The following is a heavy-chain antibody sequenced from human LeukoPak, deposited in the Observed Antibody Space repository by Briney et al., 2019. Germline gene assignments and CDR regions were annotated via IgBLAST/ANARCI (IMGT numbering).Heavy chain of an antibody. D-gene: IGHD2-2*01. CDR2: LSGSGGST. J-gene: IGHJ4*02. Sequence: PGGSLRLSCAASGFTFSSYAMRWVRQAPGRGLEWVSALSGSGGSTYYADSVKGRFTISRDNSKNTLYLQMNSLRAEDTAVYYCAKGDIVVVPAAIRFDYWGQGTLVTVSS. V-gene: IGHV3-23*01. CDR1: GFTFSSYA. CDR3: AKGDIVVVPAAIRFDY.